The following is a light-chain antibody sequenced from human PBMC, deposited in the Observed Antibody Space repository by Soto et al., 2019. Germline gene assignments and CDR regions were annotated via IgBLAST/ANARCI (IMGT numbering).Light chain of an antibody. CDR2: AAS. CDR1: QSLSSD. J-gene: IGKJ5*01. CDR3: QQLNSYPIT. V-gene: IGKV1-9*01. Sequence: DIQLTQSPSFLSASVGDRVTITCRASQSLSSDLAWYQQKPGKAPKLLIYAASTLTSGVPSRFSGSGSGTEFTLTISSLQPEDFATYYCQQLNSYPITFGQGTRLEIK.